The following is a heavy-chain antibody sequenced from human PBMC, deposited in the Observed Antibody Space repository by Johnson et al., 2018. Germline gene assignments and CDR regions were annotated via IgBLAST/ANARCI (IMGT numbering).Heavy chain of an antibody. CDR2: ISGSGGSP. Sequence: VQLVESGGGLVQPGGSLRLSCAASGFTFSSYAMSWVRQAPGKGLEWVSAISGSGGSPYYADSVKGRFTITRDNSKNKLYLQMNSLRAEDTSVYYCAKEKRGTMLMDAFDIWGQGTMVTVSS. D-gene: IGHD3-16*01. V-gene: IGHV3-23*04. J-gene: IGHJ3*02. CDR1: GFTFSSYA. CDR3: AKEKRGTMLMDAFDI.